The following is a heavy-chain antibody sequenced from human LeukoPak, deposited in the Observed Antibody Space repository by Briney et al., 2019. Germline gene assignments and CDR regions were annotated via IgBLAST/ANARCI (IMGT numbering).Heavy chain of an antibody. D-gene: IGHD6-13*01. CDR2: IYHSGST. CDR3: ARDDLSGYYAFDI. V-gene: IGHV4-4*02. Sequence: PSGTLSLTCAVSGGSISSSNGWSWVRQPPGKGLEWIGEIYHSGSTNYNPSLKSRVTISVDKSKNQFSLKLSSVTAADTAVYYCARDDLSGYYAFDIWGQGRMVTVSS. J-gene: IGHJ3*02. CDR1: GGSISSSNG.